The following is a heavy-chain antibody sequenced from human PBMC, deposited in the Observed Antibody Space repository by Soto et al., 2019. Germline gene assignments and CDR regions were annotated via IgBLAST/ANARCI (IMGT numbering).Heavy chain of an antibody. D-gene: IGHD4-4*01. CDR2: IWYDGSNK. CDR3: AREYPNDYSPTSRLGSDFDY. CDR1: GFTFSSYG. Sequence: GGSLRLSCAASGFTFSSYGMHWVRQAPGKGLEWVAVIWYDGSNKYYADSVKGRFTISRDNSKNTLYLQMNSLRAEDTAVYYCAREYPNDYSPTSRLGSDFDYWGQGTLVTVSS. V-gene: IGHV3-33*01. J-gene: IGHJ4*02.